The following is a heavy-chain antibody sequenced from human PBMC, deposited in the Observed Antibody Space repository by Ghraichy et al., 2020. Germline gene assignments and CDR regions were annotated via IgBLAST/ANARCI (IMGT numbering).Heavy chain of an antibody. Sequence: GGSLRLSCAASGFTFSNYWMHWVRQAPGKGLVWVSRINSDGSTTTYADSVKGRFTISRDNAKNTVYLQMNSLRAEDTAVYYCARALAIFGAAIWFDPWGQGTLVTVSS. V-gene: IGHV3-74*01. CDR3: ARALAIFGAAIWFDP. CDR1: GFTFSNYW. J-gene: IGHJ5*02. D-gene: IGHD3-3*01. CDR2: INSDGSTT.